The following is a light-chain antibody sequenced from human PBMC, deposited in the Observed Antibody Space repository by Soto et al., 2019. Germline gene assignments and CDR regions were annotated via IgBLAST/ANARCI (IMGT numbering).Light chain of an antibody. Sequence: VVMTQSPLSLPVTLGQPASISCRSGQSLVYSDGNTYLHWFQHRPGQSPRRLIYKVSNRDSGVPDRFSGSGSGTDFTLQISRVEAEDVGLYYCMQGSHWPYTFGQGTKLEIK. V-gene: IGKV2-30*01. CDR2: KVS. J-gene: IGKJ2*01. CDR1: QSLVYSDGNTY. CDR3: MQGSHWPYT.